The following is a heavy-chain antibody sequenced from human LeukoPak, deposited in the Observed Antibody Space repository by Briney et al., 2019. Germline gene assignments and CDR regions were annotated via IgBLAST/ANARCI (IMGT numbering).Heavy chain of an antibody. Sequence: PGGSLRLSCAPSVVIFSSYEMNWVRQAPGKGLEWVSYISSSGSTIYYADSVKGRFTISRDNAKNSLYLQMNSLRAEDTAVHYCETGCRRGGDCSSDVWGKGTTVTVSS. CDR1: VVIFSSYE. CDR3: ETGCRRGGDCSSDV. J-gene: IGHJ6*04. V-gene: IGHV3-48*03. D-gene: IGHD2-21*02. CDR2: ISSSGSTI.